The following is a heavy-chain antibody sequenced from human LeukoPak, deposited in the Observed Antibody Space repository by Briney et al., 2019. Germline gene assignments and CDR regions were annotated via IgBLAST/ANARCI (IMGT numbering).Heavy chain of an antibody. D-gene: IGHD1-26*01. V-gene: IGHV1-69*04. J-gene: IGHJ3*02. CDR2: IIPILGIA. CDR3: ARDRESYNAFDI. CDR1: GGTFSSYA. Sequence: SVKVSCKASGGTFSSYAISWVRQAPGQGLEWMGRIIPILGIANYAQKFQGRVTITADKSTSTAYMELSRLRSDDTAVYYCARDRESYNAFDIWGQGTMVTVSS.